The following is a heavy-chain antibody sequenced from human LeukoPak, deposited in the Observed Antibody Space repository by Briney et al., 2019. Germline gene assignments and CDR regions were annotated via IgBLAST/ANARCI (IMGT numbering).Heavy chain of an antibody. CDR1: GFTFSDYY. CDR2: ISSSISTI. D-gene: IGHD6-6*01. CDR3: ARTRGYSSSPIRTPCFDY. V-gene: IGHV3-11*04. J-gene: IGHJ4*02. Sequence: GGSLRLSCAASGFTFSDYYMSCVRQAPGKGLGWGSYISSSISTIDYADSVKGRFTISRDNAKNSLYLQMNSLRAEDTAVYYCARTRGYSSSPIRTPCFDYWGQGTLVTVSS.